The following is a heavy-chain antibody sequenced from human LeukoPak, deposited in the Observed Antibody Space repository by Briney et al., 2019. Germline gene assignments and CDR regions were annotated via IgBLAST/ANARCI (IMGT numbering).Heavy chain of an antibody. CDR2: IWYDGSKR. CDR1: GYTFSNHG. V-gene: IGHV3-33*01. CDR3: ARGGYGHGFDI. D-gene: IGHD5-12*01. Sequence: GGSLRLSCTASGYTFSNHGLHWVRQAPGKGLEWVALIWYDGSKRYYADSVQGRFTISRDDSKNTLFLQMNSLRAEDTAVYYCARGGYGHGFDIWGQGTMVTVSS. J-gene: IGHJ3*02.